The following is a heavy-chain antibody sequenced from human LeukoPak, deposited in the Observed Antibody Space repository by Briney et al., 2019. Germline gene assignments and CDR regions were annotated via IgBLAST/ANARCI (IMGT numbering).Heavy chain of an antibody. V-gene: IGHV4-34*01. CDR2: ITHSGST. CDR3: ARGGYSYGTDFDY. Sequence: PSETLSLTCAVYGGSFSGYYWSWLRQPPGKGLEWIGEITHSGSTNYNPSLKSRVTISVDTSKNQFSLKLSSVTAADTAVYYGARGGYSYGTDFDYWGQGTLVTVSS. J-gene: IGHJ4*02. D-gene: IGHD5-18*01. CDR1: GGSFSGYY.